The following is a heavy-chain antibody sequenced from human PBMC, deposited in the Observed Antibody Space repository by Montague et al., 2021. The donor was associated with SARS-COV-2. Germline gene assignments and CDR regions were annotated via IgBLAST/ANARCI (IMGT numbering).Heavy chain of an antibody. CDR3: SRADYGGNRYWYFDL. CDR2: INHGGST. Sequence: SETLSLTCAVYGGSFSDYHWTWIRQSPGEGLEWIGQINHGGSTKYNPSLKSRVTISVDTSKDQFSLKLSPVSAAATAVYYCSRADYGGNRYWYFDLWGRGTMVTVSS. V-gene: IGHV4-34*01. CDR1: GGSFSDYH. J-gene: IGHJ2*01. D-gene: IGHD4-23*01.